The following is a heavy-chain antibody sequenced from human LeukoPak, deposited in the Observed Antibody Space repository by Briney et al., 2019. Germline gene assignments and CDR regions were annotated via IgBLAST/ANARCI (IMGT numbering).Heavy chain of an antibody. Sequence: SETLSLTCTVSGGSISNYYWSWIRQPPGKGLEWIGYIFYTGSINYNPSLRGRVTISVDTSKSQFSLRLSSVTAADTAVYYCARAPIRYCSGGTCYSHFDYWGQGTLVTVSS. J-gene: IGHJ4*02. V-gene: IGHV4-59*08. CDR2: IFYTGSI. CDR3: ARAPIRYCSGGTCYSHFDY. D-gene: IGHD2-15*01. CDR1: GGSISNYY.